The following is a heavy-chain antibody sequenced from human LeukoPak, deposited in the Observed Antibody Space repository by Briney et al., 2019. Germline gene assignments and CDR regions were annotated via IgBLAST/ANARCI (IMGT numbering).Heavy chain of an antibody. V-gene: IGHV4-59*01. CDR2: IYYSGST. J-gene: IGHJ6*02. D-gene: IGHD1-14*01. CDR1: GGSIRSYY. Sequence: SETLSLTCTVSGGSIRSYYWSWIRQPPGKGLEWIGYIYYSGSTNYNPSLKSRVTISIDTSKKQFSLKLSSVTAADTALYYCARVTEDDVDYYGMVVWGQGTTVTVSS. CDR3: ARVTEDDVDYYGMVV.